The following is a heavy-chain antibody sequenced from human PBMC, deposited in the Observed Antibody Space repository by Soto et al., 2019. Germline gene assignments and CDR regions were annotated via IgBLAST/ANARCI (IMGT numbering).Heavy chain of an antibody. Sequence: QVQLVQSGAEVKKPGSSVKVSCKASGGTFSSYAISWVRQAPGQVLEWMGGIIPIFGTANYAQKFQGRVTITADESTSTDYMELSSLRSEDTAVYYCARVRGNIVATGIFDYWGQGTLVTVSS. CDR2: IIPIFGTA. CDR1: GGTFSSYA. V-gene: IGHV1-69*01. D-gene: IGHD5-12*01. J-gene: IGHJ4*02. CDR3: ARVRGNIVATGIFDY.